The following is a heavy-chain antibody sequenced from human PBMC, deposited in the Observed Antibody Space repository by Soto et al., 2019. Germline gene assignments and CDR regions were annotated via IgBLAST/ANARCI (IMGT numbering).Heavy chain of an antibody. CDR1: GYTFTNYY. V-gene: IGHV1-46*01. CDR2: INPSGGRT. Sequence: ASVKVSCKASGYTFTNYYMHWVRQAPGQGLEWMGIINPSGGRTNYAQKFQGRVTMTRDTSASTVYLELSTLRSEDTAVYYCARDLSSYSSGWYDLWGRGTLVTVSS. CDR3: ARDLSSYSSGWYDL. J-gene: IGHJ2*01. D-gene: IGHD6-19*01.